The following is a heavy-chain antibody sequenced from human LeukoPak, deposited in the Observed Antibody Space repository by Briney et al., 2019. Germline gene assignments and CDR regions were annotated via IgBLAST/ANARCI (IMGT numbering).Heavy chain of an antibody. CDR1: GFPLSNFW. D-gene: IGHD2/OR15-2a*01. Sequence: GGSLRLSCTASGFPLSNFWMHWVRQVPGKGLGWVSRIISDGTTTSYADSVKGRFTISRDNAKNTLYLQMNSLRAEDTAVYYCTRDWRNMAFDYWGQGTLVTVSS. CDR2: IISDGTTT. CDR3: TRDWRNMAFDY. J-gene: IGHJ4*02. V-gene: IGHV3-74*01.